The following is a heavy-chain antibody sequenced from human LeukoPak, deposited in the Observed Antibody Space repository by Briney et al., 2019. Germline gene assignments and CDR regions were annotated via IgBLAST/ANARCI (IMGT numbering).Heavy chain of an antibody. J-gene: IGHJ4*02. CDR3: ARERGPKYQLLY. CDR2: ISAYSDHT. D-gene: IGHD2-2*01. Sequence: ASVKVSCKASGYTFIAYGLSWVRQAPGQGLEWMGWISAYSDHTDYAQKFQDRVTITTDPSTGTAYMELTSLTSDDTAVYYCARERGPKYQLLYWGQGTLVTVSS. CDR1: GYTFIAYG. V-gene: IGHV1-18*01.